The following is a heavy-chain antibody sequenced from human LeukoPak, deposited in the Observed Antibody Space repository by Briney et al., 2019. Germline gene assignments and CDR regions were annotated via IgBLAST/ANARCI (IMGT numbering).Heavy chain of an antibody. Sequence: GGSLRLSCAASGFTFSSYEMNWVRQAPGKGLEYVSAISSNGGSTYYADSVKGRFTISRDNSKNTLYLQMSSLRAEDTAVYYCVKGAGIAAAGTDFDYWGQGTLVTVSS. J-gene: IGHJ4*02. V-gene: IGHV3-64D*06. CDR3: VKGAGIAAAGTDFDY. CDR1: GFTFSSYE. D-gene: IGHD6-13*01. CDR2: ISSNGGST.